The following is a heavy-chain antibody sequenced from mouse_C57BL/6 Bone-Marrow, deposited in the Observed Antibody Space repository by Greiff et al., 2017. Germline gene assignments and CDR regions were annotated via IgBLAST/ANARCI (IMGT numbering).Heavy chain of an antibody. CDR3: ARQRGSYYSNYDWYFDV. CDR1: GFSLTSYG. J-gene: IGHJ1*03. Sequence: LQESGPGLVAPSQSLSITCTVSGFSLTSYGVHWVRQPPGKGLEWLVVIWSDGSTTYNSALKSRLSISKDNSKSQVFLKMNSLQTDDTAMYYCARQRGSYYSNYDWYFDVWGTGTTVTVSS. D-gene: IGHD2-5*01. CDR2: IWSDGST. V-gene: IGHV2-6-1*01.